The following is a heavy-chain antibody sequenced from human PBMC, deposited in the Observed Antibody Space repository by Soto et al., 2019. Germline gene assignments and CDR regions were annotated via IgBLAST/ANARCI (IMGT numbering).Heavy chain of an antibody. V-gene: IGHV3-74*01. CDR1: GFTFSSHW. CDR2: INSEGSSR. CDR3: AREATYTSGRGMDV. J-gene: IGHJ4*02. D-gene: IGHD5-12*01. Sequence: EVQLVESGGGSVQPGGSLRLHCAASGFTFSSHWMYWVRQAPGKGLFWVSRINSEGSSRRYADSVNGRFTVSRDNAKNTLYLQMNSLRAEDTALYYCAREATYTSGRGMDVWGQGTLVTVSS.